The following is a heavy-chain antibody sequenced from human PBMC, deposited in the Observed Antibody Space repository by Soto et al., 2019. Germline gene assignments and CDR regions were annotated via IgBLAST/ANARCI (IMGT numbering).Heavy chain of an antibody. Sequence: SETLSLTCTVSGGSMSSHYWTWLRQPPGKGLEWIGYISYSGSTYYNPSLKSRVTISADTSRNQFSLKLSSVIAADTAVYYCARDVVNYYDSSGYFDYWGQGTLVTVSS. V-gene: IGHV4-59*11. D-gene: IGHD3-22*01. CDR3: ARDVVNYYDSSGYFDY. CDR2: ISYSGST. J-gene: IGHJ4*02. CDR1: GGSMSSHY.